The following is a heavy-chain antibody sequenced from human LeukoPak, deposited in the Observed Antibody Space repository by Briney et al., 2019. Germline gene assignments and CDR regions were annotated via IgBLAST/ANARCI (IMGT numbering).Heavy chain of an antibody. CDR2: ISAYNGNT. J-gene: IGHJ6*02. Sequence: GASVKVSCKASGYTFTSHGISWVRQAPGQGLEWMGWISAYNGNTNYAQKLQGRVTMTTDTSTSTAYMELRSLRSDDTAVYYCAISLGYCSGGSCYSGYYYYGMDVWGQGTTVTVSS. CDR3: AISLGYCSGGSCYSGYYYYGMDV. V-gene: IGHV1-18*01. D-gene: IGHD2-15*01. CDR1: GYTFTSHG.